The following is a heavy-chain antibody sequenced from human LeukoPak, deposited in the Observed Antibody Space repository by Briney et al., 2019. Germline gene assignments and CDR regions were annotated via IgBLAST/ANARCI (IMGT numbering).Heavy chain of an antibody. CDR2: ISWNSGSI. CDR3: AKDMGSGWYGMGGYFDY. D-gene: IGHD6-19*01. J-gene: IGHJ4*02. Sequence: PGRSLRLSCAASGFTFDDYAMHWVRQVPGKGLEWVSGISWNSGSIGYADSVKGRFTISRDNAKNSLYLQMNSLRAEDMALYYCAKDMGSGWYGMGGYFDYWGQGTLVTVSS. CDR1: GFTFDDYA. V-gene: IGHV3-9*03.